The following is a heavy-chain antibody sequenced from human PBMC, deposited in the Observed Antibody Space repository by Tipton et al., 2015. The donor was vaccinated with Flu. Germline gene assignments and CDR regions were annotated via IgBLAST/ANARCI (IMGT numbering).Heavy chain of an antibody. CDR2: IDSSADT. V-gene: IGHV3-13*01. Sequence: SLRLSCAASGFTFSSYDMHWVRQATGEGLQWVSGIDSSADTYYLDSVKGRFTISRDNAKNSLYLQMNSLRAGDTAVYFCARGPLPDSNWYNGMDVWGQGTTVTVSS. CDR3: ARGPLPDSNWYNGMDV. CDR1: GFTFSSYD. J-gene: IGHJ6*02. D-gene: IGHD6-13*01.